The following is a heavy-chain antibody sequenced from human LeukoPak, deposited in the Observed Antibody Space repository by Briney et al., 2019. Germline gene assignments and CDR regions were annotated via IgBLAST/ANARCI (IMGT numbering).Heavy chain of an antibody. V-gene: IGHV1-18*01. Sequence: ASVKVSCKASGYTFTSYAMHWVRQAPGQRLEWMGWISAYNGNTNYAQKLQGRVTMTTDTSTSTAYMELRSLRSDDTAVYYCARDRMRGLFDYWGQGTLVTVSS. CDR1: GYTFTSYA. J-gene: IGHJ4*02. CDR2: ISAYNGNT. CDR3: ARDRMRGLFDY.